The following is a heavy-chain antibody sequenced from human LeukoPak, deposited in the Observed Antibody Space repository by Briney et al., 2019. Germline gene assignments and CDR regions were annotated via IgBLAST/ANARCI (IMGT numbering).Heavy chain of an antibody. J-gene: IGHJ4*02. V-gene: IGHV3-74*01. D-gene: IGHD5-12*01. CDR3: AKESGYDVDLEY. CDR1: GFTFSTYW. CDR2: INTDGSTT. Sequence: PGGSLRLSCAGSGFTFSTYWMHWVRQAPRGGLVWVSGINTDGSTTSYADSVKGRFTISRDNAKNTVYLQMSSLRAEDTAVYYCAKESGYDVDLEYWGQGALVTVSS.